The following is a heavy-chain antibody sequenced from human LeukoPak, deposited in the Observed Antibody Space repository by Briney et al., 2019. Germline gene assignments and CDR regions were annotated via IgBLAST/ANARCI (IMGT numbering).Heavy chain of an antibody. V-gene: IGHV4-39*02. CDR2: IYYRGST. J-gene: IGHJ4*02. Sequence: SETLSLTCTVSGGSISSSSYYWGWIRQPPGKGLEWIGNIYYRGSTHYSPSLKSRVTISVDTSKNHFSLKLSSVIAADTAVYYCARSEDIQLWPHLDYWGQGTLVTVSS. CDR3: ARSEDIQLWPHLDY. D-gene: IGHD5-18*01. CDR1: GGSISSSSYY.